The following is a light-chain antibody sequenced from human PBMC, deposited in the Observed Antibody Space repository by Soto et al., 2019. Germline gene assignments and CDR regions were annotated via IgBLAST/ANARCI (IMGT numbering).Light chain of an antibody. CDR1: SSDVGGHNY. V-gene: IGLV2-14*01. J-gene: IGLJ1*01. CDR2: EVT. CDR3: SSYTSTNTLDV. Sequence: QSVLTQPPSASGTPGQRVTISCTGTSSDVGGHNYVSWYQQHPGKAPKLIIFEVTNRPSGVSSRFSGSKSGNTASLTISGLQAEDEADYYCSSYTSTNTLDVFGTGTKVTVL.